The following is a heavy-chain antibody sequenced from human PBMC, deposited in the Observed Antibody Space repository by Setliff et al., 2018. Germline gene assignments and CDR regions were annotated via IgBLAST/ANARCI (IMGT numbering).Heavy chain of an antibody. CDR2: VHFTGST. CDR3: ARKVEQWLTPHFDY. Sequence: PSETLSLTCNVSGASIRNFYWTWIRQPPGKGLEWIGYVHFTGSTNYNPSLKSRVTKSVDVSKSQFSLRLSSVTAADTAVYYCARKVEQWLTPHFDYWGQVALVTVSS. D-gene: IGHD6-19*01. J-gene: IGHJ4*02. CDR1: GASIRNFY. V-gene: IGHV4-59*01.